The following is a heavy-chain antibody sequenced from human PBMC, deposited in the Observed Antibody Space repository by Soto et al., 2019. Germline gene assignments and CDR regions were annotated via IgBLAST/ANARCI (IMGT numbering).Heavy chain of an antibody. CDR2: ISSSSSYI. CDR1: GFTFSSYS. J-gene: IGHJ4*02. V-gene: IGHV3-21*01. Sequence: GGSLRLSCAASGFTFSSYSMNWVRQAPGKGLEWVSSISSSSSYIYYADSVKGRFTISRDNAKNSLYLQMNSLRAEDTAVYYCARLMSPYSSSSLEGYYFDYWGQGTPVTVSS. D-gene: IGHD6-6*01. CDR3: ARLMSPYSSSSLEGYYFDY.